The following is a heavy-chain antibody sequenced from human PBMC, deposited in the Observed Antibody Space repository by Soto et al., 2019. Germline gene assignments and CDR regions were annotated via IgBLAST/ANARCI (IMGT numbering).Heavy chain of an antibody. Sequence: GGSLRLSCAASGFTFSSYWMSWVRQAPGKGLEWVANIKQDGSEKYYVDSVKGRFTISRDNAKNSLYLQMNSLRAEDTAVYYCVKDLYSSGEWLLDYWGQGILVTVSS. CDR3: VKDLYSSGEWLLDY. V-gene: IGHV3-7*01. J-gene: IGHJ4*02. CDR1: GFTFSSYW. CDR2: IKQDGSEK. D-gene: IGHD6-19*01.